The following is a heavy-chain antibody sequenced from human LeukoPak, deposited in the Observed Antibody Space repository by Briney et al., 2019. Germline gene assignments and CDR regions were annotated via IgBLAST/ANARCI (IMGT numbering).Heavy chain of an antibody. Sequence: ASVKVSCKASGGTFSSYTINWVRQAPGQGLEWMGGIIPVFGTANYVQKFQGRVTITADESTSTAYMELSSLRSEDTAVYYCAKALNYDFWSGYSFDYWGQGTLVTVSS. CDR2: IIPVFGTA. CDR1: GGTFSSYT. D-gene: IGHD3-3*01. J-gene: IGHJ4*02. CDR3: AKALNYDFWSGYSFDY. V-gene: IGHV1-69*13.